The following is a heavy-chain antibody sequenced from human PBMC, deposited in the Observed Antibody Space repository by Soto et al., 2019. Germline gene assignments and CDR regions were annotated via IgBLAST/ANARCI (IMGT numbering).Heavy chain of an antibody. CDR1: GFTFSSYG. CDR2: ISYDGSNK. Sequence: QVQLVESGGGVVQPGRSLRLSCAASGFTFSSYGMHWVRQAPGKGLEWVAVISYDGSNKYYADSVKGRFTISRDNSKNTLYLQMNSLRAEDTAVYYCAKTLRSSSLYTGTGFDPWGQGTLVTVSS. V-gene: IGHV3-30*18. J-gene: IGHJ5*02. CDR3: AKTLRSSSLYTGTGFDP. D-gene: IGHD6-13*01.